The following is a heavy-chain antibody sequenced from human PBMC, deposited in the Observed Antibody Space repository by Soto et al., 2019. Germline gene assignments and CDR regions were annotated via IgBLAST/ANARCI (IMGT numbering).Heavy chain of an antibody. J-gene: IGHJ6*02. CDR1: GGYIIGGYYS. CDR2: INHSGSP. D-gene: IGHD3-3*01. V-gene: IGHV4-34*01. Sequence: SETLSLTCAVSGGYIIGGYYSWTWIRQPPGKGLEWIGEINHSGSPNYSPSLRGRVTISLDTSKKQFSLNLSSVTAADTAVYFCARARFSQWSQDYYGLDVWGQGTTVTVSS. CDR3: ARARFSQWSQDYYGLDV.